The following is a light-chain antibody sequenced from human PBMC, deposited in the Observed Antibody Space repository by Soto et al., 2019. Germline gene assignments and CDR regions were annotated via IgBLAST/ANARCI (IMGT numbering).Light chain of an antibody. Sequence: DIQLTQSPSFLPASVGDRVSITCRASQAIGNFLAWYQQKPGKAPNLLIYAASTLQSGVPSRFGGSRSGTDFTLTISSLQPEDVATYYCQQFSSYPQVFGKGTQLEIK. CDR2: AAS. CDR1: QAIGNF. V-gene: IGKV1-9*01. J-gene: IGKJ2*01. CDR3: QQFSSYPQV.